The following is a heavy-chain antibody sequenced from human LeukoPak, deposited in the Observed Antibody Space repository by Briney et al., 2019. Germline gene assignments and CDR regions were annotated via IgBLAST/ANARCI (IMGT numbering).Heavy chain of an antibody. V-gene: IGHV3-21*01. CDR2: ISSSSSYI. CDR3: AREQLGYYYDSSGYLY. CDR1: GFTFSSYS. Sequence: PGGSLRLSCAASGFTFSSYSMNWVRQAPGKGLEWVSSISSSSSYIYYADSVEGRFTISRDNAKNSLYLQMNSLRAEDTAVYYCAREQLGYYYDSSGYLYWGQGTLVTVSS. D-gene: IGHD3-22*01. J-gene: IGHJ4*02.